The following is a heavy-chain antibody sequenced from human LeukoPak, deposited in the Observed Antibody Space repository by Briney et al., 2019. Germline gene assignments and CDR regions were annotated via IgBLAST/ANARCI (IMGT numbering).Heavy chain of an antibody. V-gene: IGHV3-21*01. CDR3: ASCSSSGWYFPFDY. Sequence: GGSLRLSCAASGFTFSSYSMNWVRQAPGKGLEWVSSISSSSSYIYYADSVKGRFTISRDNAENSLYLQMNSLRAEDTAVYYCASCSSSGWYFPFDYWGQGTLVTVSS. CDR2: ISSSSSYI. D-gene: IGHD6-19*01. J-gene: IGHJ4*02. CDR1: GFTFSSYS.